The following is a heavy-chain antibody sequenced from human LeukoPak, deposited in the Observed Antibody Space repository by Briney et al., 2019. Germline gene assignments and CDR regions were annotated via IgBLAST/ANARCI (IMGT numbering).Heavy chain of an antibody. CDR3: ARVGHYYYYGMDV. CDR1: GGSISSYY. J-gene: IGHJ6*01. D-gene: IGHD3-16*01. CDR2: IYYSGST. V-gene: IGHV4-59*01. Sequence: SETLSLTCTVSGGSISSYYWSWIRQPPGKGLEWIGYIYYSGSTNYKPSLKSRVTISVDTSKNQFSLKLSSVTAADTAVYYCARVGHYYYYGMDVWGQGTTVTVSS.